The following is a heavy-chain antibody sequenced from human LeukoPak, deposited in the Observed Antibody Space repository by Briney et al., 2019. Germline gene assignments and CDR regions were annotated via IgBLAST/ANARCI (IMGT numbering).Heavy chain of an antibody. Sequence: SGTLSLTCSVSGGSISSSSYYWGWIRQPPGKGLEWIGSIYYSGSTYYNPSLKSRVTISVDTSKNQFSLKLSSVTAADTAVYYCARHCGGDVHWYFDLWGRGTLVTVSS. J-gene: IGHJ2*01. V-gene: IGHV4-39*01. CDR2: IYYSGST. D-gene: IGHD2-21*02. CDR3: ARHCGGDVHWYFDL. CDR1: GGSISSSSYY.